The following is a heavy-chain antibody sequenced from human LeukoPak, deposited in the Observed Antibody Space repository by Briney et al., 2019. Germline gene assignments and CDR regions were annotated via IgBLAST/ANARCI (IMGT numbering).Heavy chain of an antibody. J-gene: IGHJ4*02. CDR2: ISSSSSYI. Sequence: GGSLRLSCAASGFTFSSYEMNWVRQAPGKGLEWVSSISSSSSYIYYADSVKGRFTISRDNAKNSLYLQMNSLRAEDTAVYYCARDGRMATTDTEQFDYWGQGTLVTVSS. CDR3: ARDGRMATTDTEQFDY. D-gene: IGHD5-24*01. V-gene: IGHV3-21*01. CDR1: GFTFSSYE.